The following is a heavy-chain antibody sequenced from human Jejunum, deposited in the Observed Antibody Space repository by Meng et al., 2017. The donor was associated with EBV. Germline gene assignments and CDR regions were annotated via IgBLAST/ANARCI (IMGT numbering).Heavy chain of an antibody. D-gene: IGHD1-26*01. Sequence: QVQLQESGPGLVKPSETLSLTCTVSGGSVSSGGYYWSWIRQPPGKGLEWTGYIYNSESTNYKSSLKSRVTISADTSKNQFSLRLSSVTAADTAVYYCARDQNGSYFAYWGQGTLVTVSS. V-gene: IGHV4-61*08. CDR2: IYNSEST. J-gene: IGHJ4*02. CDR3: ARDQNGSYFAY. CDR1: GGSVSSGGYY.